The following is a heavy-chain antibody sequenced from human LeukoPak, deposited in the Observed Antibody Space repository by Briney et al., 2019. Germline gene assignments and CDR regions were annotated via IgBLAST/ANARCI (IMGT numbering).Heavy chain of an antibody. CDR1: GFTFSSYG. CDR2: IRYDGSNK. V-gene: IGHV3-30*02. D-gene: IGHD2-15*01. Sequence: PGGSLRLSCAASGFTFSSYGMHWVRQAPGKGLEWVAFIRYDGSNKYYADSVKGRFTISRDNSKNTLYLQMNSLRAEDTAVYYCAKSARRYCSGGSCYYFDYWAREPWSPSPQ. J-gene: IGHJ4*02. CDR3: AKSARRYCSGGSCYYFDY.